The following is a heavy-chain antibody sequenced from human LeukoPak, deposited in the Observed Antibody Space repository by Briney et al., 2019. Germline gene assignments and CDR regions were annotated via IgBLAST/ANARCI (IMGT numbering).Heavy chain of an antibody. J-gene: IGHJ6*02. CDR3: ARSGPAAPYYYYYGMDV. D-gene: IGHD2-2*01. Sequence: PSETLSLTCAVYGGSFSGYYWSWIRQPPGKGLEWIGEINHSGSTNYNPSLKSRVTISVDTSKNQFSLKLSSVTAADTAVYYCARSGPAAPYYYYYGMDVWGQGTTVTVSS. V-gene: IGHV4-34*01. CDR1: GGSFSGYY. CDR2: INHSGST.